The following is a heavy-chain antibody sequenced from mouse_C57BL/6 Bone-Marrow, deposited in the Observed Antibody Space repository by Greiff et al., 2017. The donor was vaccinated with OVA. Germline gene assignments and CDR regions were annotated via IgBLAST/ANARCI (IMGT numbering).Heavy chain of an antibody. D-gene: IGHD1-1*02. J-gene: IGHJ3*01. CDR2: IDPANGNT. V-gene: IGHV14-3*01. Sequence: EVQLQQSVAELVRPGASVKLSCTATGFNIKNPYMHWVKQRPEQGLEWIGRIDPANGNTNYDPKFQGKATITADTSSNTAYLHLSSLTSEDAAIYYCARTYGPWFDYWGQGTLVTVSA. CDR3: ARTYGPWFDY. CDR1: GFNIKNPY.